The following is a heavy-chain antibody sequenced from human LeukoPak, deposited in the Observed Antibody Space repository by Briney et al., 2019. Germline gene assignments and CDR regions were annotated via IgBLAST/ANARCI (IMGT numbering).Heavy chain of an antibody. J-gene: IGHJ4*02. CDR1: GGTFSSYA. D-gene: IGHD1-26*01. V-gene: IGHV1-46*01. CDR2: INPSGGST. CDR3: ARDFLDSGRNYFDY. Sequence: GASVKVFCKASGGTFSSYAISWVRQAPGQGLEWMGIINPSGGSTSYAQKFQGRVTITRDMSTSSVYMELSSLRSEDTAVYDCARDFLDSGRNYFDYWGQGTLVTVSS.